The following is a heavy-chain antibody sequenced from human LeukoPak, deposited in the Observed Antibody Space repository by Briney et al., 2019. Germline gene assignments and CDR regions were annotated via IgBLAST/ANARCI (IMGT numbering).Heavy chain of an antibody. CDR3: ARDGVAGVYCFDY. CDR2: INPSGGST. CDR1: GYTFTSYY. D-gene: IGHD6-19*01. V-gene: IGHV1-46*01. J-gene: IGHJ4*02. Sequence: ASVKVSCKASGYTFTSYYMHWVRQAPGQGLEWMGIINPSGGSTNYAQKFQGRVTMTRDMSTSTVYMELSSLRSEDTAVYYCARDGVAGVYCFDYWGQGTLVTVSS.